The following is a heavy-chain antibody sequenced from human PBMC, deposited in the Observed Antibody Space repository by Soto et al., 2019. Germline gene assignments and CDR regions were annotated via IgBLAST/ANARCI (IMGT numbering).Heavy chain of an antibody. V-gene: IGHV4-59*01. J-gene: IGHJ3*02. Sequence: SETLSLTCTVSGGSISSYYWSWIRQPPGKGLEWIGYIYYSGSTNYNPSLKSRVTISVDTSKNQFSLKLSSVTAADTAVYYCARDGGAVVVPAAMKGRAFDIWGQGTMVTVSS. CDR2: IYYSGST. CDR1: GGSISSYY. D-gene: IGHD2-2*01. CDR3: ARDGGAVVVPAAMKGRAFDI.